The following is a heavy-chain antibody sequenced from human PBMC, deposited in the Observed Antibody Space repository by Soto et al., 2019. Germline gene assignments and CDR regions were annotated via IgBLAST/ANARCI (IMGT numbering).Heavy chain of an antibody. CDR2: VSGSGTMT. CDR3: AKREGDGYSLAEFFQH. CDR1: GFTFTSHA. Sequence: EVQLLESGGGLVQPGGSLRLSCAASGFTFTSHAMSWVRQAPGKGLEWVSGVSGSGTMTYYADSVKGRFTISRDNSRNTLYLQMDSLRAEDTALYYCAKREGDGYSLAEFFQHWGQGTPVTVSS. V-gene: IGHV3-23*01. J-gene: IGHJ1*01. D-gene: IGHD2-21*01.